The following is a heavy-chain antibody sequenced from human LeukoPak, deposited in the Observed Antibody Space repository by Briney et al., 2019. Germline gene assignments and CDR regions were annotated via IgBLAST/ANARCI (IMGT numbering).Heavy chain of an antibody. V-gene: IGHV3-7*01. J-gene: IGHJ1*01. CDR1: GFTFSSIW. Sequence: PGQSLRLSCAASGFTFSSIWMSWVRQAPGQGLEWVANIKHDGSETNYVDSVKGRFTISRDNSKNTLYLQMSSLRAEDTAVYYCVKDFVGSYYSEYFQHWGQGTLVTVSS. CDR3: VKDFVGSYYSEYFQH. CDR2: IKHDGSET. D-gene: IGHD1-26*01.